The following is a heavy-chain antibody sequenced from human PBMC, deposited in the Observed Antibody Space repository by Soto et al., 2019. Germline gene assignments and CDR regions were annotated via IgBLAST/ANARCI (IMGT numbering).Heavy chain of an antibody. V-gene: IGHV3-23*01. Sequence: QPGGSLRLSCAASGFTFSNYDMSWVRQIPGKGLEWVSSFSGSGGRTYYADSVKGRFTISRDNSKNTLYLQMNSLRAEDTAVYYCARDFSSLGNFEYWGQGTLVTVSS. CDR3: ARDFSSLGNFEY. J-gene: IGHJ4*02. D-gene: IGHD6-6*01. CDR1: GFTFSNYD. CDR2: FSGSGGRT.